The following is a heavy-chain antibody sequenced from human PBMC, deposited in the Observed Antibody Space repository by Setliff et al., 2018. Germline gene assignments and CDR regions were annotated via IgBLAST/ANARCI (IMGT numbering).Heavy chain of an antibody. D-gene: IGHD2-15*01. CDR3: VRGSAYGSGSFDC. Sequence: PGESLKISCAASGFTVSSNDMSWVRQAPGKGLEWIALLYGGGNTFYADSVKGRFTISRDNSKNTQYLQMHSLRAEDTAMYYCVRGSAYGSGSFDCWGQGTLVTVSS. CDR1: GFTVSSND. CDR2: LYGGGNT. J-gene: IGHJ4*02. V-gene: IGHV3-53*01.